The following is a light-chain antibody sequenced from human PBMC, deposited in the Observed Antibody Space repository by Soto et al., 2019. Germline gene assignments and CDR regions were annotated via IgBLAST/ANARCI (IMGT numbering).Light chain of an antibody. CDR2: WAS. CDR1: QTVLYSSNNKNY. Sequence: DIVMTQSPGSLAVSLGERATINCKSSQTVLYSSNNKNYLAWYQQKPGQPPNLLIYWASTRQSGVPDRFSGSGSGTDFTLTISSLQAEDVAVYYCQQYYSTPLAFGGGTKVELK. V-gene: IGKV4-1*01. CDR3: QQYYSTPLA. J-gene: IGKJ4*01.